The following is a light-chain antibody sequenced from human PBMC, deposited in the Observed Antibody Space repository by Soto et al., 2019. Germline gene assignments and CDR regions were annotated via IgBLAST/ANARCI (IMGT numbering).Light chain of an antibody. J-gene: IGKJ1*01. Sequence: DIPMTLSPSSLSASVGDRVTITCRASQSISSYLAWYQQKPGKVPILLIYAASTLPSGVPSLFSGSGSGTDFTLTISSLQPEDVATYYCQKYNSARWTFGQGTKLDI. CDR2: AAS. V-gene: IGKV1-27*01. CDR3: QKYNSARWT. CDR1: QSISSY.